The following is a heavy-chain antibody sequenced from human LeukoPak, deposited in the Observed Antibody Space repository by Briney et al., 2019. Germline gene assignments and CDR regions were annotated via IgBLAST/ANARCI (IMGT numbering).Heavy chain of an antibody. CDR3: AGHHTRNTLDF. D-gene: IGHD2-15*01. J-gene: IGHJ4*02. Sequence: PSETLSLTCTVSGGSISSYYWSWIRQPPGEGMEWIAYISDIGSINYNPSLKSRVTISLDTSKNQFSLKLSSVTAADTAVYYCAGHHTRNTLDFWGQGTLVTVSS. CDR2: ISDIGSI. CDR1: GGSISSYY. V-gene: IGHV4-59*08.